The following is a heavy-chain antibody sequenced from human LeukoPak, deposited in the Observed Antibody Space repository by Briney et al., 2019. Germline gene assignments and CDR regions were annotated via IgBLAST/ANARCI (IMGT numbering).Heavy chain of an antibody. CDR1: GFTFSSYG. Sequence: GGSLRLSCAASGFTFSSYGMHWVSQAPGKGLEWVAFIRLDGSNKYYADSVRGRFTISRDNSKNTLYLQMNSLRAEDTALYYCAKPHFDYWGQGTLVTVSS. CDR2: IRLDGSNK. V-gene: IGHV3-30*02. J-gene: IGHJ4*02. CDR3: AKPHFDY.